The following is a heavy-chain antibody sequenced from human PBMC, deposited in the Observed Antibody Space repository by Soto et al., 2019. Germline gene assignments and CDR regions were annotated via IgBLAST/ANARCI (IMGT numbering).Heavy chain of an antibody. CDR2: INHSGSS. Sequence: QVPLQQWGAGLLKPSETLSLTCGVYGGSLSVYYWSWIRQSPGKGLEWIGEINHSGSSNYNPSYKSRVTISVDTSKNQFSVKLTSVTAADTAVYDSALIPVRFSTIYSYMDVWGGGTTVTVSS. J-gene: IGHJ6*03. D-gene: IGHD3-3*01. CDR1: GGSLSVYY. V-gene: IGHV4-34*02. CDR3: ALIPVRFSTIYSYMDV.